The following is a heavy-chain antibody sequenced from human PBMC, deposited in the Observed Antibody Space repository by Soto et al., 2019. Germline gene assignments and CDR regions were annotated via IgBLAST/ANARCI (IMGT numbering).Heavy chain of an antibody. CDR3: ARDVENDGNYYIDA. D-gene: IGHD1-1*01. CDR1: GFPLSGFW. J-gene: IGHJ6*03. Sequence: GGSLRLSCAASGFPLSGFWMHWVRQVPGKGLEWVSRINTGGSRIDYADSVKGRFTISRDNAENTVYLQMNSLRAEDTAVYYCARDVENDGNYYIDARGKGTTVTVSS. CDR2: INTGGSRI. V-gene: IGHV3-74*01.